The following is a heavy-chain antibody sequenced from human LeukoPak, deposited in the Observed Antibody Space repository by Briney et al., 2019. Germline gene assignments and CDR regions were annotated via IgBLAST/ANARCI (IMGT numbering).Heavy chain of an antibody. Sequence: SETLSLTCAVSGYSITSSSWWGWIRQPPGKGLEWIGYIYHSGTTYYNPSLQSRVTMSVDTSKNQFSLKLSSVTAVDTAVYYCARAPWPDDFWSGYTGFYYYYYGMDVWGQGTTVTVSS. V-gene: IGHV4-28*03. CDR1: GYSITSSSW. D-gene: IGHD3-3*01. CDR3: ARAPWPDDFWSGYTGFYYYYYGMDV. J-gene: IGHJ6*02. CDR2: IYHSGTT.